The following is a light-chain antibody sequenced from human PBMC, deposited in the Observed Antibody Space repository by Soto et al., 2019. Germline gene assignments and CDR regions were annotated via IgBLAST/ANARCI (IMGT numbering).Light chain of an antibody. CDR2: DSS. V-gene: IGKV3-11*01. CDR1: QSVGSS. Sequence: EIVLTQSPATLSLSPGERATLSCRTSQSVGSSLAWYQQKPGQPPRLPIYDSSNRATGIPGRFSGSGSVTDFTLTIRSLEPADFAVYYCQQRSLLFTVGGGTKV. CDR3: QQRSLLFT. J-gene: IGKJ4*01.